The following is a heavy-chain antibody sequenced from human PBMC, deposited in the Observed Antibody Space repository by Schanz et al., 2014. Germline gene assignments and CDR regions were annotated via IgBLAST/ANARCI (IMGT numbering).Heavy chain of an antibody. CDR2: ISGAGHDT. V-gene: IGHV3-23*01. J-gene: IGHJ6*02. CDR3: VKDLQRELLRDDHYYGMDV. D-gene: IGHD1-26*01. CDR1: GFTFSSYA. Sequence: EVQLLESGGGLVQPGGSLRVSCAASGFTFSSYAMSWIRQAPGKGPEWVSAISGAGHDTYYADSVKGRFTTSRDNSKNTMYLQMNSLRAEDTAVYYCVKDLQRELLRDDHYYGMDVWGQGTTVTVSS.